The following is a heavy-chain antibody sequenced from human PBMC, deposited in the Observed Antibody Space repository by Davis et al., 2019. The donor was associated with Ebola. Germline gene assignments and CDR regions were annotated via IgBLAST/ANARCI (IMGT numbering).Heavy chain of an antibody. J-gene: IGHJ2*01. CDR3: ARDGGRHWYFDL. D-gene: IGHD3-16*01. V-gene: IGHV4-31*03. CDR2: IYYSGST. CDR1: GGSISSGGYY. Sequence: MPSETLSLTCTVSGGSISSGGYYWSWTRQHPGKGLEWIGYIYYSGSTYYNPSLKSRVTISVDTSKNQFPLKLSSVTAADTAVYYCARDGGRHWYFDLWGRGTLVTVSS.